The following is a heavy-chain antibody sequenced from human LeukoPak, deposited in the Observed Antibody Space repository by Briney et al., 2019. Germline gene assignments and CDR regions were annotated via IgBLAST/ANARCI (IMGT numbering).Heavy chain of an antibody. D-gene: IGHD4-23*01. J-gene: IGHJ4*02. CDR3: ARPSYGGNSDDY. Sequence: GGSLRLSCAASGFTFSSYAMSWVRQAPGKGLEWVSSISSSSSYIYYADSVKGRFTISRDNAKNSLYLQMNSLRAEDTAVYYCARPSYGGNSDDYWGQGTLVTVSS. V-gene: IGHV3-21*01. CDR1: GFTFSSYA. CDR2: ISSSSSYI.